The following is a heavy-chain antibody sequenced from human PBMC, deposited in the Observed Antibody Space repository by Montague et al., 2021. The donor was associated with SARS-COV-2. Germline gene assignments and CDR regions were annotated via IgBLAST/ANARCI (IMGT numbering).Heavy chain of an antibody. CDR1: GFTFSSYG. V-gene: IGHV3-33*01. CDR2: IWYDGSKN. J-gene: IGHJ6*02. D-gene: IGHD6-13*01. Sequence: RLSWSASGFTFSSYGMHWVRQAPGKGLEWVAIIWYDGSKNYYADSVKGRFTISRDNSKNTLYLQMNTLRAEDTAVYYCARDSSSGSDWYYYYGTDVWGQGTTVTVSS. CDR3: ARDSSSGSDWYYYYGTDV.